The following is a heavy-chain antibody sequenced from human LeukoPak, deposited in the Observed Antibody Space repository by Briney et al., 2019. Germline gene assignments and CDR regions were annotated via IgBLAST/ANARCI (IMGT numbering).Heavy chain of an antibody. Sequence: GGSLRLSCAASGFTFSSYSMNWVRQAPGKGLEWVSSISSSSRYIYYADSVRGQFTISRDKAKNSLYLQMNSLRAEDTAVYYCARGSEYCRGGTCYLNWFDPWGQGTLVTVSS. CDR3: ARGSEYCRGGTCYLNWFDP. V-gene: IGHV3-21*01. CDR2: ISSSSRYI. CDR1: GFTFSSYS. J-gene: IGHJ5*02. D-gene: IGHD2-15*01.